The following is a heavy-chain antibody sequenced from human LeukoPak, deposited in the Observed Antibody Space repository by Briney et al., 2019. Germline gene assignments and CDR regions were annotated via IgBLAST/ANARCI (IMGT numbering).Heavy chain of an antibody. D-gene: IGHD3-22*01. V-gene: IGHV3-33*01. CDR1: GFTFSSYG. J-gene: IGHJ6*02. Sequence: GRSLRLSCAASGFTFSSYGMHWVRQAPGKGLEWVAVIWYDGSNKYYADSVKGRFTISRDNSKNTLYLQMNSLRAEDTAVYYCARVVAISPYYYDSPNGATVGMDVWGQGTTVTVSS. CDR2: IWYDGSNK. CDR3: ARVVAISPYYYDSPNGATVGMDV.